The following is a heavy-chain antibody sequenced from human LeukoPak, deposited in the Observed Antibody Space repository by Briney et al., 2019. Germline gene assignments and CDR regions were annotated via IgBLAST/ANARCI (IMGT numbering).Heavy chain of an antibody. V-gene: IGHV1-18*01. CDR1: GYTFTSYG. J-gene: IGHJ1*01. D-gene: IGHD3-22*01. Sequence: ASVKVSCKASGYTFTSYGISWVRQAPGQGLEWMGWISAHNGNTNYAQKLQGRVTMTTDTSTSTAYMELRSLRSDDTAVYYCARDYYDSSGYHPPAEYFQHWGQGTLVTVSS. CDR3: ARDYYDSSGYHPPAEYFQH. CDR2: ISAHNGNT.